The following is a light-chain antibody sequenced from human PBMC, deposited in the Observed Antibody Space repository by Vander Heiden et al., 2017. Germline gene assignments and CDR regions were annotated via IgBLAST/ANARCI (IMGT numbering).Light chain of an antibody. CDR1: SSDIGGYNY. J-gene: IGLJ2*01. CDR3: SSYAGTNNIL. V-gene: IGLV2-8*01. CDR2: DVT. Sequence: PPAASASPGQSVTISCTGTSSDIGGYNYVSWYQQHPGKAPQLIIYDVTGRPSGVPDRFSGSKSGNTASLTVSGLQTEDEADYYCSSYAGTNNILFGGGTKLTVL.